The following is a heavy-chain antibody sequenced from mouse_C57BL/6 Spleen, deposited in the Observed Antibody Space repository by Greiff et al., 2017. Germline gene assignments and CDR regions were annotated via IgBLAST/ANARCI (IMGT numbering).Heavy chain of an antibody. J-gene: IGHJ2*01. CDR3: TTGSKRYFDY. CDR1: GFNIKDDY. V-gene: IGHV14-4*01. Sequence: VQLQQSGAELVRPGASVKLSCTASGFNIKDDYMHWVKQRPEQGLEWIGWIDPENGDTEYASKFQGKATITADTSSNTAYLQLSSLTSEDTAVYYGTTGSKRYFDYWGQGTTLTVSS. CDR2: IDPENGDT.